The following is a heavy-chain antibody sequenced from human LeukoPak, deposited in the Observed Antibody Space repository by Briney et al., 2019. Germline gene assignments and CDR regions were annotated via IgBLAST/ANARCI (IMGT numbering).Heavy chain of an antibody. CDR1: GYSVSSNSAA. CDR2: TYYRSKWYN. D-gene: IGHD6-13*01. V-gene: IGHV6-1*01. Sequence: SQTLALICAISGYSVSSNSAAWNWIRQSPSRGLEWLGRTYYRSKWYNDYAVSVKSRITINPDTSKNQFSLQLNSVTPEDTAVYYCARGPQLVGYYYIDVWGKGTTVTVSS. CDR3: ARGPQLVGYYYIDV. J-gene: IGHJ6*03.